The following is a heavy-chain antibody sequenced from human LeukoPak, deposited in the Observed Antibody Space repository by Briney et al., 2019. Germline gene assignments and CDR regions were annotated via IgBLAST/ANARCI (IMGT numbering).Heavy chain of an antibody. J-gene: IGHJ4*02. Sequence: SETLSLTCTVSGDSISNFYWSWIRQPAGKGLEWIGRIYTSGSTNYNPSLKSRVTISVDTSKNQFSLKLSSVTAADTAVYYCARDFGFWSGYSSFDYWGQGTLVTVSS. CDR3: ARDFGFWSGYSSFDY. V-gene: IGHV4-4*07. D-gene: IGHD3-3*01. CDR1: GDSISNFY. CDR2: IYTSGST.